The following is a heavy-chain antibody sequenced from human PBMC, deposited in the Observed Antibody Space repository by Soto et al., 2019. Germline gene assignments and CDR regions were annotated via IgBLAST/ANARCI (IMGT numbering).Heavy chain of an antibody. D-gene: IGHD3-22*01. J-gene: IGHJ5*02. V-gene: IGHV3-43*01. CDR3: AKEEWYYYDSSGYPRLNWFDP. CDR1: GFTFDVYT. CDR2: ISGDGGST. Sequence: GGSLRLSCAASGFTFDVYTMHWVRQAPGKGLEWVSLISGDGGSTYYADSVKGRFTISRDNSKNTLYLQMNSLRAEDTAVYYSAKEEWYYYDSSGYPRLNWFDPWGQGTLVTVSS.